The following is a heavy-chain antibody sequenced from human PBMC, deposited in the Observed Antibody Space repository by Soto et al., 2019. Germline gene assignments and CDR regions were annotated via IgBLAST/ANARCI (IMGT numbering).Heavy chain of an antibody. J-gene: IGHJ4*01. V-gene: IGHV3-23*01. CDR1: RFTSGYHA. Sequence: PGGSLRLSFAASRFTSGYHAMNWVRQAPGKGLEWVSTISSNGENTHYADSVKGRFIISSDNSSNTVALQMNSLRVEDTAIHVCVSRACAHFDFWGQGTLVTVS. CDR3: VSRACAHFDF. CDR2: ISSNGENT. D-gene: IGHD3-10*01.